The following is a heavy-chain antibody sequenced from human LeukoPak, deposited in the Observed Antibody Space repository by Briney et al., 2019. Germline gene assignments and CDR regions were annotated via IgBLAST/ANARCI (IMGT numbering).Heavy chain of an antibody. V-gene: IGHV3-30-3*01. CDR2: ISCDGGNK. Sequence: GGSLRLSCVASGFPFSSYSMHWVRQAPGEGLEWVAFISCDGGNKYYADSVKGRFTISRDHSKSTLFLQMNSLRAEDTAVYYCAREVRGSSFDSWGQGTLVTVSS. CDR3: AREVRGSSFDS. D-gene: IGHD3-16*01. CDR1: GFPFSSYS. J-gene: IGHJ4*02.